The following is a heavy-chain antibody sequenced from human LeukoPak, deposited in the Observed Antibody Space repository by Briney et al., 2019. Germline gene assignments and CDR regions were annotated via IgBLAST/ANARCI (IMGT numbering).Heavy chain of an antibody. CDR2: IYYSGSS. CDR1: GVSISSDY. D-gene: IGHD4-17*01. J-gene: IGHJ5*02. CDR3: ARRLRQNLFDP. V-gene: IGHV4-59*08. Sequence: SSETLSLTCTVSGVSISSDYWSWIRLPSGKGLEWIGYIYYSGSSNYNPSLKSRVTMSVDTSKNQFSLKLTSVTAADTAVYYCARRLRQNLFDPWGQGTLVTVSS.